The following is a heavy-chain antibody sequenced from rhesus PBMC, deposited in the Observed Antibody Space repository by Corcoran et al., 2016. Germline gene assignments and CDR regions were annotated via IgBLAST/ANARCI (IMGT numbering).Heavy chain of an antibody. J-gene: IGHJ6*01. Sequence: QVQLQESGPGLVKPSETLSLTCAVSGGSISDNYWSWTRQSPGKGLEWIGRIAVSVGTTDYLPSLKSRIAISTDTSKNLFSLKLTSVTAADTAIYYCARGSGGHGLDSWGQGVVVTVSS. CDR1: GGSISDNY. V-gene: IGHV4-173*01. CDR2: IAVSVGTT. CDR3: ARGSGGHGLDS. D-gene: IGHD2-39*02.